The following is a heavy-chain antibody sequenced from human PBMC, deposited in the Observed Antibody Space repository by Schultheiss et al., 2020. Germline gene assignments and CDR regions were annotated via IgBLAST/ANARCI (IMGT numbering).Heavy chain of an antibody. CDR1: GGSISSSNW. J-gene: IGHJ3*02. CDR2: IYHSGST. Sequence: SETLSLTCAVSGGSISSSNWWSWVRQPPGKGLEWIGEIYHSGSTNYNPSLKSRVTISVDKSKNQFSLKLSSVTAADTAVYYCAAGGEMATLGAFDIWGQGTMVTVS. V-gene: IGHV4-4*02. D-gene: IGHD5-24*01. CDR3: AAGGEMATLGAFDI.